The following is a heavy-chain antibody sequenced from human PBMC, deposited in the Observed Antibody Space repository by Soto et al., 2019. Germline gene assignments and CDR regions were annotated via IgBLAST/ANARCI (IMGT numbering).Heavy chain of an antibody. Sequence: PGGSLRLSCAASGFPFHNYGMSWVRQAPGKGLEWVALISFDGTTHLYADSVKGRFTISRDNSKNTLFLQMNSLRPEDTAVYYCAKLAAAGTLYFGLDVWGQGTMGTGSS. D-gene: IGHD6-13*01. V-gene: IGHV3-30*18. J-gene: IGHJ6*02. CDR3: AKLAAAGTLYFGLDV. CDR2: ISFDGTTH. CDR1: GFPFHNYG.